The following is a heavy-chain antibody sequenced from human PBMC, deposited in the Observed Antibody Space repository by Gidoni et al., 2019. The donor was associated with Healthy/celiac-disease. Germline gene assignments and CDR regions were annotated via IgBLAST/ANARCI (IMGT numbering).Heavy chain of an antibody. CDR3: ARDSSVAAGFDP. CDR1: GYPFTSYD. D-gene: IGHD6-19*01. CDR2: MNPNSGNT. J-gene: IGHJ5*02. V-gene: IGHV1-8*01. Sequence: QVQLVQSGAAVKTPGASVQISCKASGYPFTSYDINWVRQATGQGLEWMGWMNPNSGNTGYAQKFQGRVTMTRNTSISTAYMELSSLRSEDTAVYYCARDSSVAAGFDPWGQGTLVTVSS.